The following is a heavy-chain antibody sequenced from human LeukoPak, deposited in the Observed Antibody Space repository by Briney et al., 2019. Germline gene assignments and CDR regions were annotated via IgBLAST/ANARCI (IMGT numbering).Heavy chain of an antibody. CDR2: IWYDGSNK. J-gene: IGHJ4*02. V-gene: IGHV3-33*06. CDR1: GFTFSSYG. Sequence: GGSLRLSCAASGFTFSSYGMHWVRQAPGKGLEWVAVIWYDGSNKYYADSVKGRITISRDNSKNTLYLQMNSLRAEDTAVYYCAKEGLTGDYFDYWGQGTLVTVSS. D-gene: IGHD7-27*01. CDR3: AKEGLTGDYFDY.